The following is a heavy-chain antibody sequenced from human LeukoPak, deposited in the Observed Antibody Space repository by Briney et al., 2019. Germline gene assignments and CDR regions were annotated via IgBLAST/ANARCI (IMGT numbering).Heavy chain of an antibody. CDR1: GGSISSSNYY. CDR2: IYSRGST. D-gene: IGHD2-8*01. V-gene: IGHV4-39*01. Sequence: SETLSLTCIVSGGSISSSNYYWGWIRQSPGKGLEWIGSIYSRGSTYYNPSLKSRVTISVDTSKNQFSLKLSSVTAADTAVYYCARHVGYHYYYMDVWGKGTTVTISS. J-gene: IGHJ6*03. CDR3: ARHVGYHYYYMDV.